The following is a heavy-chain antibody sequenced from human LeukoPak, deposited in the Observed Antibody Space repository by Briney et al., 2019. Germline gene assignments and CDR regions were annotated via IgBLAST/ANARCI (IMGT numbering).Heavy chain of an antibody. CDR3: ARGVVVPAAMGYYYYYGMDV. D-gene: IGHD2-2*01. V-gene: IGHV6-1*01. J-gene: IGHJ6*02. CDR1: GDSVSSNSAA. CDR2: TYCRSKWYN. Sequence: SQTLSLTCAISGDSVSSNSAAWNWIRQSPSRGLEWLGRTYCRSKWYNDYAVSVKSRITINPDTSKNQFSLQLNSVTPEDTAVYYCARGVVVPAAMGYYYYYGMDVWGQGTTVTVSS.